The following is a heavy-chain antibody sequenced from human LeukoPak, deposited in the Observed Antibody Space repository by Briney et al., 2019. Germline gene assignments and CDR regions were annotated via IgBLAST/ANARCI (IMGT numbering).Heavy chain of an antibody. V-gene: IGHV3-9*03. CDR3: AKGREVVAATATGPLDFDY. CDR2: ISWNSGSI. Sequence: GGPLRLSCAASGFTFDDYAMHWVRQAPGKGLEWVSGISWNSGSIGYADSVKGRFTISRDNAKNSLYLQMNSLRAEDMALYYCAKGREVVAATATGPLDFDYWGQGTLVTVSS. CDR1: GFTFDDYA. J-gene: IGHJ4*02. D-gene: IGHD2-15*01.